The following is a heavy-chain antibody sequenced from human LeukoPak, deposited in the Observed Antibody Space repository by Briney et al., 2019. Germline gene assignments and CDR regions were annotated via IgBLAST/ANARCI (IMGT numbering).Heavy chain of an antibody. D-gene: IGHD5-12*01. J-gene: IGHJ6*02. V-gene: IGHV1-2*02. CDR3: ARANSGYDPVYYFGLDV. CDR1: GYTFTGYY. CDR2: INPNSGGT. Sequence: ASVKVSCKASGYTFTGYYMHWVRQAAGQGLEWMGWINPNSGGTNYAQKFRGRVTMTRDTSISTGYMDLSRLKSDDTAVYYCARANSGYDPVYYFGLDVWGQGTTVTVSS.